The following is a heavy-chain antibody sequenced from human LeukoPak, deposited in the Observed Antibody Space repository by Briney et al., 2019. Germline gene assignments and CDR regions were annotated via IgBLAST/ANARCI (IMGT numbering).Heavy chain of an antibody. J-gene: IGHJ6*02. D-gene: IGHD1-26*01. CDR3: ARERVRELLHYYYYVMDV. CDR1: GGSFSGYY. V-gene: IGHV4-34*01. Sequence: SETLSLTCAVYGGSFSGYYWSWIRQPSGKGLEWIGEINHSGSTNYNPSLKSRVTISVDTSKNQFSLKLSSVTAADTAVYYCARERVRELLHYYYYVMDVCGQGTTVTVSS. CDR2: INHSGST.